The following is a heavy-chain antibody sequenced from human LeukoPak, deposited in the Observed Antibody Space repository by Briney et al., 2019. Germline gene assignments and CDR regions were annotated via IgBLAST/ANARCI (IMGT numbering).Heavy chain of an antibody. J-gene: IGHJ4*02. CDR2: IKPDESQK. CDR3: VRGLVGYCSGGAWDGTFFDY. D-gene: IGHD2-15*01. Sequence: GGSLRLSCADSGFTLSTYWMSWVRQAPGKGLEWVATIKPDESQKNYLDSVKGRFTVSRDNAKNSLYLQMNSLRAEDTAVYYCVRGLVGYCSGGAWDGTFFDYWGQGALVTVSS. CDR1: GFTLSTYW. V-gene: IGHV3-7*03.